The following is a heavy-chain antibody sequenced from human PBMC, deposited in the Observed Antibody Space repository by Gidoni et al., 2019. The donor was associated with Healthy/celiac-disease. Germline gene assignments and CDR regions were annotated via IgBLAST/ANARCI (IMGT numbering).Heavy chain of an antibody. CDR2: ISAYNGNT. CDR1: GYTVTSYG. D-gene: IGHD6-19*01. V-gene: IGHV1-18*01. Sequence: QVQLVQSGAEVKKPGASVKVSCKAYGYTVTSYGISWVRQAAGQGLEWMGWISAYNGNTNYAQKLQGRVTMTTDTSTSTAYMELRSLRSDDTAVYYCARGDEKQWLVGYFDYWGQGTLVTVSS. CDR3: ARGDEKQWLVGYFDY. J-gene: IGHJ4*02.